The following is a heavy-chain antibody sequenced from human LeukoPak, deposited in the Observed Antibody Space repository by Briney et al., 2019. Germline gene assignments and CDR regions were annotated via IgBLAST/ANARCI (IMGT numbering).Heavy chain of an antibody. J-gene: IGHJ4*02. CDR3: ARRNDYGGYYFDY. D-gene: IGHD4-23*01. V-gene: IGHV5-51*01. CDR2: IYPGDSDT. Sequence: PGESLKISCKGSGYSFTNYWIAWVRQMPGKGLEWMGIIYPGDSDTRYSPSFQGQVTISADKSISTAYLQWSSLKASDTAMYYCARRNDYGGYYFDYWGQGTLVTVSS. CDR1: GYSFTNYW.